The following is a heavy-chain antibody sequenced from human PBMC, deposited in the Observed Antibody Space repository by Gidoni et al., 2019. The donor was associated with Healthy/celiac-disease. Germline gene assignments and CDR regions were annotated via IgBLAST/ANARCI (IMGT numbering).Heavy chain of an antibody. V-gene: IGHV1-69*06. CDR2: IIPIFGPA. CDR1: GGTLTSYA. CDR3: ARWRWGYGSGGSCFFDY. Sequence: QVQLVQSAAEENKPRSSVTVSCQASGGTLTSYAQRWVRQAPGQGLDWMGGIIPIFGPANYAQTFQGRVTITAYKSTSTAYMELGSLRSEETAVYCWARWRWGYGSGGSCFFDYWGQGTLVTVSS. D-gene: IGHD2-15*01. J-gene: IGHJ4*02.